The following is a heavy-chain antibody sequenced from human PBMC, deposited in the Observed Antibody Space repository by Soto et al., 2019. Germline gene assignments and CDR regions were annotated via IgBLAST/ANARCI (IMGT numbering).Heavy chain of an antibody. CDR2: LNHSGSN. Sequence: QVQLQQWGAGLLKPSETLSLTCAVYGGSFSCYYWRWIRQHPGKGLEWIVELNHSGSNNYNPSRKSRVTILVDTSKNQFSLKLSSVTAGDTAVYYCARSRFGSWGQGTLVTVSS. V-gene: IGHV4-34*01. CDR1: GGSFSCYY. CDR3: ARSRFGS. J-gene: IGHJ5*01.